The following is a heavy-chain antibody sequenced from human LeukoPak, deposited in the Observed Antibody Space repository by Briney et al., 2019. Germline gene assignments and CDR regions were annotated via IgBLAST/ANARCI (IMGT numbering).Heavy chain of an antibody. D-gene: IGHD2-2*01. CDR1: GFTVSSNY. CDR3: ARDVAVGYCSSTSCPSRWFDP. CDR2: IYSGGST. J-gene: IGHJ5*02. Sequence: GGSLRLSCAASGFTVSSNYMSWVRQAPGKGLEWVSVIYSGGSTYYADSVKGRFTISRDNSKNTLYLQMNSLRAEDTAVYYCARDVAVGYCSSTSCPSRWFDPRGQGTLVTVSS. V-gene: IGHV3-66*02.